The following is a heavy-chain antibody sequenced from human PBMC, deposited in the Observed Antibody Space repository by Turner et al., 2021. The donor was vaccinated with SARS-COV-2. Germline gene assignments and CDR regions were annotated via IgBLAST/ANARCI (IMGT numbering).Heavy chain of an antibody. CDR2: IYYRGST. D-gene: IGHD3-3*01. CDR1: GGSISSDF. J-gene: IGHJ5*01. Sequence: QVQLQESGPGLVKPSETLSLTCTGSGGSISSDFWSWIRQPPGKGLEWIGYIYYRGSTNYNPALKSRVTMSVDTSKNQFSLKLRSVAAADTAVYYCARELRFNWLDSWGQGTLVTVSS. CDR3: ARELRFNWLDS. V-gene: IGHV4-59*01.